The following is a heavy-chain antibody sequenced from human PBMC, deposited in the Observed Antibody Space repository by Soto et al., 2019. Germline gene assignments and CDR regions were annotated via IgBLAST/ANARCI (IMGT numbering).Heavy chain of an antibody. Sequence: GGSLRLSCAASGVTFSSYNMNWVRQAPGRGLEWVSSISGTGIDIHFADSVKGRFVISRDNAKTSLYLQMNSLRPEDTAVYYCARERVVNYTDYYFDYWGHGTLVTVSS. CDR1: GVTFSSYN. D-gene: IGHD3-16*02. CDR2: ISGTGIDI. CDR3: ARERVVNYTDYYFDY. V-gene: IGHV3-21*01. J-gene: IGHJ4*01.